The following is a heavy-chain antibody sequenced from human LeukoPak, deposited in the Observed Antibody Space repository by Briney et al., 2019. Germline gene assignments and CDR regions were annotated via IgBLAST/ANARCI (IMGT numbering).Heavy chain of an antibody. Sequence: PSETLSLTCAVYGGSLSGYYWSWIRQPPGKGLEWIGEINHSGSTNYNPSLKSRVTISVDTSKNQFSLKLSSVTAADTAVYYCARGLSYYYDSSGYPNWFDPWGQGTPVTVSS. V-gene: IGHV4-34*01. CDR2: INHSGST. J-gene: IGHJ5*02. D-gene: IGHD3-22*01. CDR3: ARGLSYYYDSSGYPNWFDP. CDR1: GGSLSGYY.